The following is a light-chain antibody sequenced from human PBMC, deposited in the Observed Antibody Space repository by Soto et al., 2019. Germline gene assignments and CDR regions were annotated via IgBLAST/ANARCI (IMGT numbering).Light chain of an antibody. CDR1: RSNIGSNY. V-gene: IGLV1-47*01. Sequence: QSVLTQPPSASGTPGQRVTISCSGSRSNIGSNYVYWYQQLPGTAPKLLIYKNNQRPSGVPDRFSGSKSGTSASLAISGLRSEDEADYYCAAWDDSLSGPVFGGGTKL. CDR2: KNN. J-gene: IGLJ3*02. CDR3: AAWDDSLSGPV.